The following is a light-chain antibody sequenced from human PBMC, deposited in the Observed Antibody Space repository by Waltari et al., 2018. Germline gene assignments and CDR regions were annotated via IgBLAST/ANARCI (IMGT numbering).Light chain of an antibody. V-gene: IGKV3-11*01. CDR3: QQRSNWPPRYT. CDR2: DAS. CDR1: QSVSSY. J-gene: IGKJ2*01. Sequence: EIVLTQSPATLSLSPGERATLSCRASQSVSSYLAWYQQKPGQAPRLLIYDASNTATGIPARFSGSGSGTDFTLTISSLGPEDFAVYYCQQRSNWPPRYTFGQGTKLEI.